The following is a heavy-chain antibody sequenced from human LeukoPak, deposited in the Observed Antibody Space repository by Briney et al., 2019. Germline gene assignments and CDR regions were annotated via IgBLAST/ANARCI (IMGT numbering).Heavy chain of an antibody. Sequence: ASVKVSCKASGYTFSSYTISWVRQAPGQGLEWVGWISTYNGNTNYAQKLQGRVTMTTDTSTSTAYMELRSLRSDDTAVYYCARDLHRVVVRGVPHYYYYMDVWGKGTTVTISS. V-gene: IGHV1-18*01. D-gene: IGHD3-10*01. J-gene: IGHJ6*03. CDR2: ISTYNGNT. CDR1: GYTFSSYT. CDR3: ARDLHRVVVRGVPHYYYYMDV.